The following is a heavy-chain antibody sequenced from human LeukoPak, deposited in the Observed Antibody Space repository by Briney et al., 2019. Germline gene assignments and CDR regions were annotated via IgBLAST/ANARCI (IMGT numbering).Heavy chain of an antibody. D-gene: IGHD3-10*02. CDR3: ARDLWSGGMDV. J-gene: IGHJ6*02. V-gene: IGHV4-30-4*01. CDR1: GGSISSGDYY. CDR2: IYYSGST. Sequence: PSETLSLTCTVSGGSISSGDYYWSWIRQPPGKGLEWIGYIYYSGSTYYNPSLKSRVTISVDTSKNQFSLKLSSVTAADTAVYYCARDLWSGGMDVWGQGTTVTVSS.